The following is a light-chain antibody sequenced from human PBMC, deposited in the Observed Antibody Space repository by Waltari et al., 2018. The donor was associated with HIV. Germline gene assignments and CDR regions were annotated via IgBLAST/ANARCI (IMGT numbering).Light chain of an antibody. V-gene: IGKV3-15*01. Sequence: EILMTQSPATLSVSPGERVTLSCRASQSVSTNLDWYQQKPGQAPRRLLYGASFTATDIPARFSASGSGTEFTLTINSLQSEDFAVYYCQHYSNWPPWTFGQGTRVEFK. CDR2: GAS. CDR3: QHYSNWPPWT. J-gene: IGKJ1*01. CDR1: QSVSTN.